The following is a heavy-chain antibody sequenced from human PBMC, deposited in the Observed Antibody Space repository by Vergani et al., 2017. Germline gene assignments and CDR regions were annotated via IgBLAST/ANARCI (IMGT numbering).Heavy chain of an antibody. CDR1: GYTFTGYY. V-gene: IGHV1-69*01. D-gene: IGHD6-19*01. CDR2: IIPIFGTA. J-gene: IGHJ4*02. Sequence: QVQLVQSGAEVKKPGASVKVSCKASGYTFTGYYMHWARQAPGQGLEWMGGIIPIFGTANYAQKFQGRVTITADESTSTAYMELSSLRSEDTAVYYCASPGIAVAGTWFDYWGQGTLVTVSS. CDR3: ASPGIAVAGTWFDY.